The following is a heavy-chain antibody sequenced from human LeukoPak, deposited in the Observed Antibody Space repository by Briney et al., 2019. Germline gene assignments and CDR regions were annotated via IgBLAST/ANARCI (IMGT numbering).Heavy chain of an antibody. Sequence: SETLSLTCSVSGGSISSHYWSWIRQPPGKGLEWLAHMYYSGNTKYNPSLKSRVTISVDTSKTQFSLKLSSATAADTAVYYCARHHIAVGDISWGQGTLVTVSS. CDR1: GGSISSHY. J-gene: IGHJ5*02. D-gene: IGHD2-2*01. CDR2: MYYSGNT. CDR3: ARHHIAVGDIS. V-gene: IGHV4-59*08.